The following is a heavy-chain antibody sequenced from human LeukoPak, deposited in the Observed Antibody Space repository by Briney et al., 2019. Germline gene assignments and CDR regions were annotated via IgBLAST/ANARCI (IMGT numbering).Heavy chain of an antibody. CDR1: GFTFSSYG. J-gene: IGHJ4*02. V-gene: IGHV3-9*01. CDR3: EKGEEGGDLAAAGSSAPD. CDR2: ISWNSGSI. D-gene: IGHD6-13*01. Sequence: GGTLRLSCAASGFTFSSYGMSWVRQAPGKGLEWVSGISWNSGSIGYADSVKGRFTISRDNAKNSLYLQMNSLRAEDTALYYCEKGEEGGDLAAAGSSAPDWAQGTLVTVS.